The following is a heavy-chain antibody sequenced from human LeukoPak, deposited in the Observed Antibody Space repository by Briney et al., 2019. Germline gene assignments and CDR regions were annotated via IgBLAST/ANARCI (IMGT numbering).Heavy chain of an antibody. V-gene: IGHV3-21*01. CDR2: ISSSSSYI. CDR3: AGDYYYDSSGYYPADPGGDY. Sequence: GGSLRLSCAASGFTFSSYSMNWVRQAPGKGLEWVSSISSSSSYIYYADSVKGRFTISRDNAKNSLYLQMNSLRAEDTAVYYCAGDYYYDSSGYYPADPGGDYWGQGTLVTVSS. CDR1: GFTFSSYS. J-gene: IGHJ4*02. D-gene: IGHD3-22*01.